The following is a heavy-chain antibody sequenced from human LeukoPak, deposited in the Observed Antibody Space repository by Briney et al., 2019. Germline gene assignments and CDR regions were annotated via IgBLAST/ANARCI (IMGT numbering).Heavy chain of an antibody. D-gene: IGHD5-24*01. CDR3: AMKAVPRPRLHDAFDF. V-gene: IGHV3-23*01. CDR1: GFTVNSNF. CDR2: ISGSASST. Sequence: PGGSLRLSCAASGFTVNSNFMSWVRQAPGKGLEWVSAISGSASSTYHADSVKGRFTISRDNSKNTLYLQMNSLRADDTAVYYCAMKAVPRPRLHDAFDFWGQGTVVSVSS. J-gene: IGHJ3*01.